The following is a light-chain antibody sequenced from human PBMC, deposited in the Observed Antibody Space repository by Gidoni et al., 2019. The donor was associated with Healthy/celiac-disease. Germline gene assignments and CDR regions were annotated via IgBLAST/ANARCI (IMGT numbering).Light chain of an antibody. V-gene: IGKV1-8*01. CDR1: QGISSY. CDR2: AAS. J-gene: IGKJ4*01. CDR3: QQYYSYPLT. Sequence: IRMTQSPSSFSASTGDRVTITCRASQGISSYLAWYQQKPGKALKLLIYAASTLQSGVPSRFSGSGSGTDFTLTISCLQSEDFATYYCQQYYSYPLTFXGXTKVEI.